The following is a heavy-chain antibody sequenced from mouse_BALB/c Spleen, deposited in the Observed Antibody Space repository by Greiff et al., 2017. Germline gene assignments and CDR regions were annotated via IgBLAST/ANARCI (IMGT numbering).Heavy chain of an antibody. CDR1: GYTFTSYY. Sequence: VQLQQPGAELVKPGASVKLSCKASGYTFTSYYMYWVKQRPGQGLEWIGGINPSNGGTNFNEKFKSKATLTVDKSSSTAYMQLSSLTSEDSAVYYCTREGSGYSWFAYWGQGTLVTVSA. V-gene: IGHV1S81*02. D-gene: IGHD3-1*01. CDR3: TREGSGYSWFAY. J-gene: IGHJ3*01. CDR2: INPSNGGT.